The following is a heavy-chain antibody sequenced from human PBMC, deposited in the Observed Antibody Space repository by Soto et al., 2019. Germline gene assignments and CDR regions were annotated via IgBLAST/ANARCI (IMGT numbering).Heavy chain of an antibody. CDR2: IYYSGST. CDR3: ARVAPDYGMDV. J-gene: IGHJ6*02. CDR1: GGSVSSGSYY. Sequence: SETLSLTCTVSGGSVSSGSYYWSWIRQPPGKGLEWIGYIYYSGSTNYNPSLKSRVTISVDTSKNQFSLELSSVTAADTAVYYCARVAPDYGMDVWGQGTPVTVSS. V-gene: IGHV4-61*01.